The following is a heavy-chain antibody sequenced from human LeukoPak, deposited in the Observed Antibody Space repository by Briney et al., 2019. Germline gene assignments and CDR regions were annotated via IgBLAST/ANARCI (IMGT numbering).Heavy chain of an antibody. CDR2: ISGSGHNT. Sequence: GGSLRLSCAVSGFSVTNNYMSWVRQAPGKGLEWVSGISGSGHNTYYADSVKGRFTISRDNSKNTLHLQMNSLRAEDTAVYYCAKAPNPHYYDSSGYYHSTFDYWGQGTLVTVSS. CDR1: GFSVTNNY. V-gene: IGHV3-23*01. CDR3: AKAPNPHYYDSSGYYHSTFDY. J-gene: IGHJ4*02. D-gene: IGHD3-22*01.